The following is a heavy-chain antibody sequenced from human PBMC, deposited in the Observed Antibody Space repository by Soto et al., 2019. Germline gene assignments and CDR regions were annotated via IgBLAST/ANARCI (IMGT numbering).Heavy chain of an antibody. J-gene: IGHJ6*03. CDR1: GFTFSSYS. CDR3: ARVSRRSGYDYYDYYYYYMDV. V-gene: IGHV3-48*01. D-gene: IGHD5-12*01. Sequence: GGSLRLSCAASGFTFSSYSMNWVRQAPGKGLEWVSYISSSSTIYYADSVKGRFTISRDNAKNSLYLQMNSLRAEDTAVYYCARVSRRSGYDYYDYYYYYMDVWGKGTTVTVSS. CDR2: ISSSSTI.